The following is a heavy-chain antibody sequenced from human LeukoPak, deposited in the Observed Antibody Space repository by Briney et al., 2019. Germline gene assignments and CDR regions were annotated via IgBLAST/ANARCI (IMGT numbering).Heavy chain of an antibody. V-gene: IGHV1-69*06. Sequence: SVKVSCKASGGTFSSYAISWVRQAPGQGLEWMGGIIPIFGTANYAQKFQGRVTITADKSTSTAYMELSSLRSEDTAVYYCASVVSVAARSYYYYYYMDVWGKGTTVTVSS. J-gene: IGHJ6*03. CDR1: GGTFSSYA. CDR2: IIPIFGTA. CDR3: ASVVSVAARSYYYYYYMDV. D-gene: IGHD6-6*01.